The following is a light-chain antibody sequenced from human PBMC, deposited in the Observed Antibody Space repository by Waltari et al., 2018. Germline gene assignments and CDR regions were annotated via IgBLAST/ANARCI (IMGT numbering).Light chain of an antibody. CDR2: EVS. V-gene: IGLV2-8*01. Sequence: QSALTQPPSASGSPGQSVTIPCTGTSSDVGGYNYVSWCHQYPGKAPRVMIYEVSKRPAGVPDRVSGSKSDNTASLTVSGVQAEDEADYYCSSYAGNNNLVFGGGTKLTVL. CDR3: SSYAGNNNLV. CDR1: SSDVGGYNY. J-gene: IGLJ3*02.